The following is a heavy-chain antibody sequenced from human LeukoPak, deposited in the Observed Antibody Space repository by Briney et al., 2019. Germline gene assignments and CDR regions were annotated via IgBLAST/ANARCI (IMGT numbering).Heavy chain of an antibody. D-gene: IGHD3-10*01. CDR1: GGSISSGGYY. V-gene: IGHV4-31*03. Sequence: PSETLSLTCTVSGGSISSGGYYWSWIRQHPGKGLEWIGYIYYSGSAYYNPSLKSRVTISVDTSENQFSLKLSSVTAADTAVYYCARVNYGSATKEDYWGQGTLVTVSS. J-gene: IGHJ4*02. CDR2: IYYSGSA. CDR3: ARVNYGSATKEDY.